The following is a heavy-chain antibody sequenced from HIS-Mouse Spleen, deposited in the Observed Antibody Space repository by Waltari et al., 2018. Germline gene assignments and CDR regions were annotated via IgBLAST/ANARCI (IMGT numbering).Heavy chain of an antibody. D-gene: IGHD3-3*01. J-gene: IGHJ2*01. Sequence: EVQLVESGGGLVQPGGSLRLSCAASGFTFSSYWMSWVRQAPGKGLDWVANIKQDGSEKYYVDSVKGRFTISRDNAKNSLYLQMNSLRAEDTAVYYCARASGYYDFWSGYYTGWYFDLWGRGTLVTVSS. V-gene: IGHV3-7*01. CDR1: GFTFSSYW. CDR3: ARASGYYDFWSGYYTGWYFDL. CDR2: IKQDGSEK.